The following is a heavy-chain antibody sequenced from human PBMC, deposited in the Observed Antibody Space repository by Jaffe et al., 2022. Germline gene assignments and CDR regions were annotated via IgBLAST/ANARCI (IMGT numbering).Heavy chain of an antibody. J-gene: IGHJ4*02. Sequence: QVQLQESGPGLVKPSQTLSLTCTVSGGSISSGSYYWSWIRQPAGKGLEWIGRIYTSGSTNYNPSLKSRVTISVDTSKNQFSLKLSSVTAADTAVYYCAREISRDGYNLWTTRIDYFDYWGQGTLVTVSS. V-gene: IGHV4-61*02. CDR1: GGSISSGSYY. CDR2: IYTSGST. D-gene: IGHD5-12*01. CDR3: AREISRDGYNLWTTRIDYFDY.